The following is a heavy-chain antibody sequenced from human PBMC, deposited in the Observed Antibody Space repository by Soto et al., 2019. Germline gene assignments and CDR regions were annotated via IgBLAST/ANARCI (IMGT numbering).Heavy chain of an antibody. J-gene: IGHJ4*02. D-gene: IGHD5-18*01. CDR2: ISYDGSNK. Sequence: QVQLVESGGGVVQPGRSLRLSCAASGFTFRSYAMHWVRQAPGKGLAWVAVISYDGSNKYYADSVKGRFTISRDNSKNTLYLQMNSLRAEDTAVYYCARDHMVGRIQLWLFNYWGQGTLVTVSS. V-gene: IGHV3-30-3*01. CDR3: ARDHMVGRIQLWLFNY. CDR1: GFTFRSYA.